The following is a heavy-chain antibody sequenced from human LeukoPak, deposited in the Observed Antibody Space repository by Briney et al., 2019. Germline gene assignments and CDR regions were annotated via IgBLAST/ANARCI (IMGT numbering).Heavy chain of an antibody. J-gene: IGHJ4*02. V-gene: IGHV3-23*01. CDR1: GFTFNNYA. D-gene: IGHD1-26*01. CDR2: ISIGGDGT. CDR3: AGDRATSYFDY. Sequence: GGSLRLSCAGSGFTFNNYAMSWVRQTPRKGLEWVSTISIGGDGTYYADPVKGRFTMSRDNSKNTLYLQMNSLRAEDTAVYYCAGDRATSYFDYWGQGALVTISS.